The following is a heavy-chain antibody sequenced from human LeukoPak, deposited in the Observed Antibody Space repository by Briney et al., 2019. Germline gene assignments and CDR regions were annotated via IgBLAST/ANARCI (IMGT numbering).Heavy chain of an antibody. CDR3: ARGGYSYGYYYYGMDV. CDR2: ISAYNGNT. J-gene: IGHJ6*02. Sequence: ASVKVSCKASGYTFTSYGISWVRQAPGQGLEWMGWISAYNGNTNYAQKLQGRVTMTRNTSISTAYMELSSLRSEDTAVYYCARGGYSYGYYYYGMDVWGQGTTVTVSS. CDR1: GYTFTSYG. D-gene: IGHD5-18*01. V-gene: IGHV1-18*01.